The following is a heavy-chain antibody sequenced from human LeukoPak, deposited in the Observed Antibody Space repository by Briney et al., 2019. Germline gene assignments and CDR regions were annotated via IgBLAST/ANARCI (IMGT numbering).Heavy chain of an antibody. D-gene: IGHD2-15*01. V-gene: IGHV3-53*01. Sequence: GGSLRLSCAASGFTVSSTYMSWVRQAPGKGLEWVSVIYSGGNIYYIDSVKSRFTISRDTSKNTLYLQMNSLRAEDTAVYYCASRHCSGGGCYFAGADPFDYWGQGILVTVSS. CDR1: GFTVSSTY. CDR2: IYSGGNI. CDR3: ASRHCSGGGCYFAGADPFDY. J-gene: IGHJ4*02.